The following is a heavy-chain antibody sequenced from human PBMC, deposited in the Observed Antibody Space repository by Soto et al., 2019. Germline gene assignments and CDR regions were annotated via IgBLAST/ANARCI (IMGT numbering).Heavy chain of an antibody. CDR3: ARDGGIVGATPV. J-gene: IGHJ4*02. Sequence: QVQLVQSGAEVKKPGSSVKVSCKASGGTFSSYAISWVRQAPGQGLEWMGGIIPIFGTANYAQKFQGRVTLTADESPRTAYMELSSLRSEDTAVYYCARDGGIVGATPVWGQGTLVTVSS. V-gene: IGHV1-69*01. D-gene: IGHD1-26*01. CDR2: IIPIFGTA. CDR1: GGTFSSYA.